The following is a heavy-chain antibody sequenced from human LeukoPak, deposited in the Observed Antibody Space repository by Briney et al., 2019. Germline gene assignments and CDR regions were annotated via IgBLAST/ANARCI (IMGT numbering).Heavy chain of an antibody. V-gene: IGHV3-30*18. CDR2: ISSDGSNK. CDR3: AQDPIAEAGNNYYRMDV. D-gene: IGHD6-19*01. J-gene: IGHJ6*02. CDR1: GFTFSNYG. Sequence: PGGSLRLSCAASGFTFSNYGMYWVRQAPGKGLEWVAVISSDGSNKYYADSVKGRFTISRDNSKNTVYLQMNSLRAEDTAVYYCAQDPIAEAGNNYYRMDVWGQGTTVTVSS.